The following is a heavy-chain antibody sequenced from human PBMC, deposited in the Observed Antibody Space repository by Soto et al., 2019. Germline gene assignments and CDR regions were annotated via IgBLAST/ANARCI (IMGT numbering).Heavy chain of an antibody. D-gene: IGHD7-27*01. CDR2: ISGSGGST. CDR3: AKGWGDY. CDR1: GININNYV. V-gene: IGHV3-23*01. Sequence: EVQLLESGGALVQPGGSLRLSCAVSGININNYVMSWVRQAPGKGLEWASSISGSGGSTYYADSVKGRFIISRDNSKNTLYLQMNSLRAEDTAVYYCAKGWGDYWGQGTQVTVSS. J-gene: IGHJ4*02.